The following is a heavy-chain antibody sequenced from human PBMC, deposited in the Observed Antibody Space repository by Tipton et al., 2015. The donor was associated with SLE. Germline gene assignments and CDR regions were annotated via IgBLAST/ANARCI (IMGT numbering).Heavy chain of an antibody. CDR3: ARSPWGAARGGGAFDI. V-gene: IGHV4-34*01. D-gene: IGHD6-6*01. Sequence: LRLSCAVYGGSFSGYSWRWIRQPPGKGLEWVGEINHSGSTKYNPSLKSRVTMSADTSRNQFSLKLNAVTAADTAGYYCARSPWGAARGGGAFDIWGQGTMVTVSS. J-gene: IGHJ3*02. CDR1: GGSFSGYS. CDR2: INHSGST.